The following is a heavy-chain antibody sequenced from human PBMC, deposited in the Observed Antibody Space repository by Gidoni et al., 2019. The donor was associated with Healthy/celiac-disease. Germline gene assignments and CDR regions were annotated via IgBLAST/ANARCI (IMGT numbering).Heavy chain of an antibody. D-gene: IGHD3-16*01. Sequence: QLQLQESGPGLVKPSETLSLTCTVSGGSISSRRYYWGWIRQPPGKGLEWIGSIYYSGSTYYNPSLKSRVTISVDTSKNQFSLKLSSVTAADTAVYYCARDLLLGMQRGHWYFDLWGRGTLVTVSS. J-gene: IGHJ2*01. V-gene: IGHV4-39*07. CDR1: GGSISSRRYY. CDR2: IYYSGST. CDR3: ARDLLLGMQRGHWYFDL.